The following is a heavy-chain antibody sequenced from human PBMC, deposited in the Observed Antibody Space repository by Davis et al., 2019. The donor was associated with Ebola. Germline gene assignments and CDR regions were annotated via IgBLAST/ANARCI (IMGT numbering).Heavy chain of an antibody. V-gene: IGHV3-15*06. CDR2: IKSQIDGGTT. J-gene: IGHJ4*02. Sequence: PGGSLRLSCAASGFTFTSAWMSWVRQAPGKGLEWVGRIKSQIDGGTTHYAARVKGRFTISRDDSKNSLYLQMNGLKTEDTALYYCTRGSGTYDWGQGTLVTASS. CDR3: TRGSGTYD. D-gene: IGHD1-26*01. CDR1: GFTFTSAW.